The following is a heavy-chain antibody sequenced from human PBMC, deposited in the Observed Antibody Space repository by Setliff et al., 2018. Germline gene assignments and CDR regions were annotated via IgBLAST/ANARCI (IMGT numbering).Heavy chain of an antibody. D-gene: IGHD3-3*01. Sequence: GASVKVSCKASGYTFTGYYMHWVRQAPGQGLEWMGRINPNSGGTNYAQKFQGRVTMTRDTSISTAYMELSRLRSDDTAVYYCARGRDFWSGYLVYWGQGALVTVS. CDR1: GYTFTGYY. V-gene: IGHV1-2*06. CDR3: ARGRDFWSGYLVY. CDR2: INPNSGGT. J-gene: IGHJ4*02.